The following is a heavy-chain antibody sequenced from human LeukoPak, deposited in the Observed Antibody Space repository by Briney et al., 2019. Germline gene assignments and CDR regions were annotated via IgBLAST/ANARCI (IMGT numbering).Heavy chain of an antibody. CDR1: GFTFSSYG. V-gene: IGHV3-30*02. Sequence: GSLRLSCAASGFTFSSYGMHWVRQAPGKVLEWVAFIRYDGSKKYYTDSVKGRFTISRDNAKNSLYLQMNSLRAEDTAVYYCAREGRGYYDSSGYKFFDYWGQGTLVTVSS. J-gene: IGHJ4*02. CDR3: AREGRGYYDSSGYKFFDY. CDR2: IRYDGSKK. D-gene: IGHD3-22*01.